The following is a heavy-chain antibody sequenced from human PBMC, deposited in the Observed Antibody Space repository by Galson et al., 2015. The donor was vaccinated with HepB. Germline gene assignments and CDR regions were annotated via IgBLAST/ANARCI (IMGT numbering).Heavy chain of an antibody. CDR2: ISYDGSNK. V-gene: IGHV3-30*03. Sequence: SLRLSCAASGFTFSSYGMHWVRQAPGKGLEWVAVISYDGSNKYYADSVKGRFTISRDNSKNTLYLQMNSLRAEDTAVYYCARGGEGDFPPWRTNYGMDVWGQGTTVTVSS. CDR1: GFTFSSYG. J-gene: IGHJ6*02. D-gene: IGHD3-16*01. CDR3: ARGGEGDFPPWRTNYGMDV.